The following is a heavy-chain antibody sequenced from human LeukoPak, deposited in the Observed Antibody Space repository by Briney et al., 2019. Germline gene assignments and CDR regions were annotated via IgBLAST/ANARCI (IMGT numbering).Heavy chain of an antibody. CDR1: GYTFTSYG. CDR3: ARDYYDSSGYYLSNYYYGMDV. D-gene: IGHD3-22*01. V-gene: IGHV1-18*01. Sequence: GASVKVSCKASGYTFTSYGISWVRQAPGQGLEWKGWISAYNGNTNYAQKLQGRVTMTTDTSTSTAYMELRSLRSDDTAVYYCARDYYDSSGYYLSNYYYGMDVLGQGTTVTVSS. CDR2: ISAYNGNT. J-gene: IGHJ6*02.